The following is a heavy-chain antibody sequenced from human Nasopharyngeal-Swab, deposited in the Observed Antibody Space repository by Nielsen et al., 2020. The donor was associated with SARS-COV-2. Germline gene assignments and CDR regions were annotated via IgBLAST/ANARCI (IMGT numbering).Heavy chain of an antibody. V-gene: IGHV3-48*03. CDR2: ISSSGSTR. J-gene: IGHJ4*02. Sequence: GGSLRLSCAASGFTSSSYEMNWVRQAPGKGLEWVSYISSSGSTRYYADSVKGRFAISRDNAKNPLYLQMNSLRAEDTAVYYCARDYCSSTSCYDYWGQGTLVTVSS. CDR3: ARDYCSSTSCYDY. CDR1: GFTSSSYE. D-gene: IGHD2-2*01.